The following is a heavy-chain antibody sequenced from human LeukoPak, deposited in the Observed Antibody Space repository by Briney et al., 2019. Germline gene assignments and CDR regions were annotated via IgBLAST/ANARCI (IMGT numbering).Heavy chain of an antibody. CDR1: GGTFSSYT. V-gene: IGHV1-69*02. CDR2: IIPILGIA. J-gene: IGHJ5*02. Sequence: SVKVSCKASGGTFSSYTISWVRQAPGQGLEWMGRIIPILGIANYAQKFQGRVTITADKPTSTAYMELSGLRSEDTAVYYCARSSGWSLNWFDPWGQGTLVTVSS. D-gene: IGHD6-19*01. CDR3: ARSSGWSLNWFDP.